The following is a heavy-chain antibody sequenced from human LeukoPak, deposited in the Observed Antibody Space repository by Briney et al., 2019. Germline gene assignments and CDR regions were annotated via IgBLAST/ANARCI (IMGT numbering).Heavy chain of an antibody. D-gene: IGHD6-6*01. V-gene: IGHV4-34*01. CDR2: INHSGST. CDR3: ARSPLERPHQTSSYYGMDV. Sequence: PSETLSLTCAVYGGSFSGYYWSWIRQPPGKGLEWIGEINHSGSTNYNPSLKSRVTVSVDTSKNQFSLKLSSVTAADTAVYYCARSPLERPHQTSSYYGMDVWGKGTTVTVSS. J-gene: IGHJ6*04. CDR1: GGSFSGYY.